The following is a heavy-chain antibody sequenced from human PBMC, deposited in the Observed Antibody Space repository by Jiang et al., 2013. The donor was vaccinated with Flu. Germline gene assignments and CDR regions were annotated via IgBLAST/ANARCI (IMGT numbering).Heavy chain of an antibody. CDR1: GGSFSGYF. D-gene: IGHD6-19*01. V-gene: IGHV4-34*01. Sequence: LLKPSETLSLTCAVYGGSFSGYFWTWIRQPPGKGLEWIGEINHKGTINYNPSLKSRVTISADTSKNQFPLRLSSVIAADTAIYYCARGGSGPRLGDWGQGTLVTVSS. CDR3: ARGGSGPRLGD. CDR2: INHKGTI. J-gene: IGHJ4*02.